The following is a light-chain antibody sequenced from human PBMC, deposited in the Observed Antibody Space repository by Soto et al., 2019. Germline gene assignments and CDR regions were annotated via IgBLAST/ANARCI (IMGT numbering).Light chain of an antibody. Sequence: EIVLTHSPGTLSLSPGESATLSCRASQRVASSNIDWYRQKPGQAPWLLIYGASNRATGIPDRFSGSGSGTYFSLTISRLEAEDSAVYYCQHYGSSPPYTFGQGTKLKIK. V-gene: IGKV3-20*01. CDR3: QHYGSSPPYT. J-gene: IGKJ2*01. CDR1: QRVASSN. CDR2: GAS.